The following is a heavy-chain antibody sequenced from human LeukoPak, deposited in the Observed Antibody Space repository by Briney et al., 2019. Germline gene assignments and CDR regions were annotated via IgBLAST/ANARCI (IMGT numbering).Heavy chain of an antibody. D-gene: IGHD3-10*01. J-gene: IGHJ3*02. Sequence: GGSLRLSCAASGFTFSSYSMNWVRQAPGKGLEWVSSISSSSSYIYYADSVKGRFTISRDNAKNSLYLQMNSLRAEDTAVYYCARVGAEYGSGSYFAFDIWGQGTMVTVSS. CDR3: ARVGAEYGSGSYFAFDI. V-gene: IGHV3-21*01. CDR2: ISSSSSYI. CDR1: GFTFSSYS.